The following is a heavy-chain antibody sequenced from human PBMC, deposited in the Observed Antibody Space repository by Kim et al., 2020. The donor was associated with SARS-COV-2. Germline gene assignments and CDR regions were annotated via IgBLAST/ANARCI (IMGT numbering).Heavy chain of an antibody. CDR3: TTDYYGSGSYDLFYYGMDV. J-gene: IGHJ6*02. V-gene: IGHV3-15*01. CDR1: GFTFSNAW. Sequence: GGSLRLSCAASGFTFSNAWMSWVRQAPGKGLEWVGRIKSKTDGGTTDYAAPVKGRFTISRDDSKNTLYLQMNSLKTEDTAVYYCTTDYYGSGSYDLFYYGMDVWGQGTTVTVSS. D-gene: IGHD3-10*01. CDR2: IKSKTDGGTT.